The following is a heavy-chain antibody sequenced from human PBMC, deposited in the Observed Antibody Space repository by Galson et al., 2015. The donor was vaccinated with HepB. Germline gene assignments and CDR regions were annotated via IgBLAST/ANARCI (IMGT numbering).Heavy chain of an antibody. CDR1: GYTFTSYS. Sequence: SVKVSCKASGYTFTSYSLHWLRQAPGQRPEWMGWINPANGRTRHSLTFQGRLSISRDTSASTVYLELCSLRSEDTALYYCARAGRDTTGFFFYFDFWGPGTLVTVSS. V-gene: IGHV1-3*01. J-gene: IGHJ4*02. D-gene: IGHD3-22*01. CDR3: ARAGRDTTGFFFYFDF. CDR2: INPANGRT.